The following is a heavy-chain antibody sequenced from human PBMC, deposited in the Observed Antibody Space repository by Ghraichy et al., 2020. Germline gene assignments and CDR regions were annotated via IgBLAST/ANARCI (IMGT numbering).Heavy chain of an antibody. J-gene: IGHJ6*02. D-gene: IGHD1-14*01. CDR1: GGSISNYH. V-gene: IGHV4-4*09. CDR2: ISTSGNT. Sequence: SETLSLTCSVSGGSISNYHWTWVRQPPGKGLEWIGYISTSGNTNSNPSLGSRFTISMDTSRNQFSLKLTSVTAADTAVYFCVRRSRITTRGDGMDVWGQGTTVTVSS. CDR3: VRRSRITTRGDGMDV.